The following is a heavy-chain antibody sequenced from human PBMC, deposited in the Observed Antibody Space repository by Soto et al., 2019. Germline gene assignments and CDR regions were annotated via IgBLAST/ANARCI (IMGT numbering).Heavy chain of an antibody. Sequence: GGSLRLSCAASGFTFSSYSMNWVRQAPGKGLEWVSGIGSSGGTTHLADTVKGRFTISRDNSKNTLYLEMNSLRAEDTAVYYCARDEGEDIVATILPYFDYWGQGTLVTV. CDR1: GFTFSSYS. CDR3: ARDEGEDIVATILPYFDY. V-gene: IGHV3-48*01. D-gene: IGHD5-12*01. J-gene: IGHJ4*02. CDR2: IGSSGGTT.